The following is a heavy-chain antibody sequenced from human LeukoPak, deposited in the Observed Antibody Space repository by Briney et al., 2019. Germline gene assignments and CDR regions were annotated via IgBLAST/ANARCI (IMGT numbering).Heavy chain of an antibody. CDR3: AKPAKTDYADY. V-gene: IGHV3-30*02. J-gene: IGHJ4*02. CDR2: IRYDGSNE. Sequence: GGSLRLSCAASGFTFSSYGMHWVRQAPGKGLEWVSFIRYDGSNEYYADSVRGRFTISRDNSKNTLYLQMNSLRAGDTAVYYCAKPAKTDYADYWGQGTLVTVSS. CDR1: GFTFSSYG. D-gene: IGHD1-14*01.